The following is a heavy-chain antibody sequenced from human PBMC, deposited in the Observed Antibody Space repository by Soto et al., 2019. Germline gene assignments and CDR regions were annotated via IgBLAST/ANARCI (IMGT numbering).Heavy chain of an antibody. CDR1: GGTFSSYA. CDR2: IIPTFGRA. V-gene: IGHV1-69*06. D-gene: IGHD3-16*01. J-gene: IGHJ6*02. Sequence: QVQLVQSGAEVKKPGSSVKVSCEASGGTFSSYAFSWVRQAPGQGLEWMGGIIPTFGRANYVQRFQGRVTITGDKPTSTVSRELSSLISEDTAVYYCARERGPYYYSSGLDVWGQGTTVPV. CDR3: ARERGPYYYSSGLDV.